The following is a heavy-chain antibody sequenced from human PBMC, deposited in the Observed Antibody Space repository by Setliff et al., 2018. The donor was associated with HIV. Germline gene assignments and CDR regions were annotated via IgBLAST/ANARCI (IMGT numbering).Heavy chain of an antibody. J-gene: IGHJ4*02. CDR2: INHGGST. D-gene: IGHD6-19*01. CDR3: ARGGRWLVH. V-gene: IGHV4-34*01. CDR1: GGSISSYY. Sequence: SETLSLTCTVSGGSISSYYWSWIRQPPGKGLEWIGEINHGGSTDYNPSLKSRVTISVDTSKNQFSLKLSSVTAADTAVYYCARGGRWLVHWGQGTLVTSPQ.